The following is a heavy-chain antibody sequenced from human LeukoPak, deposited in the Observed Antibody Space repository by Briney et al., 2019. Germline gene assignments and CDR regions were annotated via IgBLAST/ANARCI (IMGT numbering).Heavy chain of an antibody. CDR1: GSTFATSA. V-gene: IGHV1-58*01. D-gene: IGHD4-17*01. CDR3: AATLTVTTGSTYYGMDV. J-gene: IGHJ6*02. Sequence: ASVKVSCKASGSTFATSAVQWVRQARGQRLEWIGWILVGSGKTNYAQKFQERVTIIRDVSTSTAYMELSSLRSEDTAVYYCAATLTVTTGSTYYGMDVWGQGTTVTVSS. CDR2: ILVGSGKT.